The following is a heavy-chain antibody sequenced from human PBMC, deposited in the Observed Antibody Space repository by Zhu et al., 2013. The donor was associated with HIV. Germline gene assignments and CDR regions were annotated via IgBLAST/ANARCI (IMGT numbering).Heavy chain of an antibody. CDR3: ARDGGWYVADYYYGMDV. CDR1: GGTFSSYA. CDR2: IIPIFGTA. J-gene: IGHJ6*02. Sequence: QVQLVQSGAEVKKPGSSVKVSCKASGGTFSSYAISWVRQAPGQGLEWMGGIIPIFGTANYAQKFQGRVTITADESTSTAYMELSSLRSEDTAVYYCARDGGWYVADYYYGMDVWGQGTTVTVSS. V-gene: IGHV1-69*01. D-gene: IGHD6-19*01.